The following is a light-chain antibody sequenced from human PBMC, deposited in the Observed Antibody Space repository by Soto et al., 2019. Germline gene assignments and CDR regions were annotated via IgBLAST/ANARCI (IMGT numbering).Light chain of an antibody. CDR2: GAS. CDR3: QQYYNWPSLT. Sequence: EIVMTQSPATLSVSPGERATLSCRASQSVSNNLAWYQQKPGQAPRILIFGASTRATAIPARFSGSGSGTEFTLTISSLQSEDFAVYYCQQYYNWPSLTFGGGTKVDIK. V-gene: IGKV3-15*01. CDR1: QSVSNN. J-gene: IGKJ4*02.